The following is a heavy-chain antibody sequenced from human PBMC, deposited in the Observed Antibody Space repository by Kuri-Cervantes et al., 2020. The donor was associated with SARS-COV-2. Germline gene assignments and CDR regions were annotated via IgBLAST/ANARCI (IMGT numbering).Heavy chain of an antibody. V-gene: IGHV3-21*01. CDR2: ISSSSSYT. J-gene: IGHJ4*02. Sequence: GESLKISCAASGFTFSSYSMNWVRQAPGKGLEWVSSISSSSSYTYYADSVKGRFTISRDNAKNSLYLQMNSLRAEDTAVYYCARQRDTAMDTASPFDYWGQGTLVTVSS. D-gene: IGHD5-18*01. CDR3: ARQRDTAMDTASPFDY. CDR1: GFTFSSYS.